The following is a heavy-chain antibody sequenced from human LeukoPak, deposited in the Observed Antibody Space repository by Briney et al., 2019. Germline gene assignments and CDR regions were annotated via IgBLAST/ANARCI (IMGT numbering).Heavy chain of an antibody. J-gene: IGHJ3*02. V-gene: IGHV3-23*01. D-gene: IGHD3-22*01. CDR3: ARDSSAYYTFDI. CDR1: GFTFSNYA. Sequence: GGSLRLSCAASGFTFSNYAMSWVRQAPGRGLEWVSAISGSGGSTYYADSVKGRFTISRDNSKNTLYLQMNSLRAEDTAVYYCARDSSAYYTFDIWGQGTIVTVSS. CDR2: ISGSGGST.